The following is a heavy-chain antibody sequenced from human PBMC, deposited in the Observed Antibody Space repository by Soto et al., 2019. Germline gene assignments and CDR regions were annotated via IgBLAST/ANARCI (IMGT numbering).Heavy chain of an antibody. D-gene: IGHD1-7*01. CDR1: GFTFSRFW. V-gene: IGHV3-7*01. CDR2: MNPDGSEK. CDR3: AKNRVETTRDKAPEC. Sequence: EVQVVESGGGLVQPGGSLRLSCAASGFTFSRFWMSWVRQAPGKGLEWVANMNPDGSEKYYVDSVKGRFTVSRDNARNSLYLQMNSLRVEDTAVYYCAKNRVETTRDKAPECWGQGTLVTVSS. J-gene: IGHJ4*02.